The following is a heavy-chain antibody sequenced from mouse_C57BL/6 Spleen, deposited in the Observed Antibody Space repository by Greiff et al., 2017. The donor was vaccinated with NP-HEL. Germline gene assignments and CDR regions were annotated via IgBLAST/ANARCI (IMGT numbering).Heavy chain of an antibody. V-gene: IGHV1-66*01. Sequence: QVQLQQSGPELVKPGASVKISCKASGYSFTSYYIHWVKQRPGQGLEWIGWIYPGSGNTKYNEKFKGKATLTADTSSSTAYMQLSSLTSEDSAVYYCAIITTVVPYYFDYWGQGTTLTVSS. CDR2: IYPGSGNT. D-gene: IGHD1-1*01. J-gene: IGHJ2*01. CDR1: GYSFTSYY. CDR3: AIITTVVPYYFDY.